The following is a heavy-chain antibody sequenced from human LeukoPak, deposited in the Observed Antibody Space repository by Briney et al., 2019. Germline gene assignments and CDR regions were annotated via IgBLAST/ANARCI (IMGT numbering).Heavy chain of an antibody. J-gene: IGHJ6*03. CDR2: IYHSGST. CDR3: ASPWGSYRYTGNYYMDV. CDR1: GGSFSGYY. V-gene: IGHV4-38-2*01. Sequence: SETLSLSCAVYGGSFSGYYWGWIRQPPGKGLEWIGSIYHSGSTYYNPSLKSRVTISVDTSKNQFSLKLSSVTAADTAVYYCASPWGSYRYTGNYYMDVWGKGTTVTVSS. D-gene: IGHD3-16*02.